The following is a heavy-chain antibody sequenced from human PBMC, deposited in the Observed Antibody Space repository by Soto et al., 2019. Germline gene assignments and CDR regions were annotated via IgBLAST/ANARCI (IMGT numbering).Heavy chain of an antibody. J-gene: IGHJ6*02. CDR3: ATESAADTIYYYCYGMDV. D-gene: IGHD6-13*01. CDR1: GGTFSSYA. V-gene: IGHV1-69*12. Sequence: QVQLVQSGAEVKKPGSSVKVSCKASGGTFSSYAISWVRQAPGQGLEWMGGIIPIFGTANYAQKFQGRVTITADESTSTAYMELSSLSSEDTAVYYCATESAADTIYYYCYGMDVWGQGTTVTVSS. CDR2: IIPIFGTA.